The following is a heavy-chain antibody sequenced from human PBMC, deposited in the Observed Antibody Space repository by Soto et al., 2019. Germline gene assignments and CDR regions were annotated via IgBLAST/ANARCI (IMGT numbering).Heavy chain of an antibody. V-gene: IGHV4-34*09. D-gene: IGHD5-18*01. CDR1: GGSFRGHY. Sequence: SKTLSLTCAVYGGSFRGHYWSWIRQPPGKWLEWIGEITHSGSTNCHPSIKSRVTISVDTSKNQVSLNPSSVTAADTAVYYCARDRLMATAGTARQYFGLDXGGQGTTGTVS. CDR2: ITHSGST. J-gene: IGHJ6*02. CDR3: ARDRLMATAGTARQYFGLDX.